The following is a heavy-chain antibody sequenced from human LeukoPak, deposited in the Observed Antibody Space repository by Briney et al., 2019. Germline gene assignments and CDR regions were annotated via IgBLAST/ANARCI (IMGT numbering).Heavy chain of an antibody. Sequence: ASVKVSCKASGYTFTSYGISWMRQAPGQGLEWMGWISAYNGNTNYAQKLQGRVTMTTDTSTGTAYMELRSLRSDDTAVYYCALYCSGGSCYSDGASWGQGTLVTVPS. CDR1: GYTFTSYG. CDR3: ALYCSGGSCYSDGAS. D-gene: IGHD2-15*01. V-gene: IGHV1-18*01. J-gene: IGHJ5*02. CDR2: ISAYNGNT.